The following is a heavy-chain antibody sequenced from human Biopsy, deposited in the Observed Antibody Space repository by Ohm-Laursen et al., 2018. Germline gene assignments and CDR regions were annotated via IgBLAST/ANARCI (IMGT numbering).Heavy chain of an antibody. CDR3: ARTPGKAVAGRFLDL. D-gene: IGHD6-19*01. CDR1: GGSTNDYF. J-gene: IGHJ2*01. Sequence: SDTLSLTCSVSGGSTNDYFWSWIRQPAGETLEWIGRIYSSGGSSYNPSLKSRISMSMDTSNNQFSPTLTSVTAADTAVYYCARTPGKAVAGRFLDLWGRGTLVTVSS. CDR2: IYSSGGS. V-gene: IGHV4-4*07.